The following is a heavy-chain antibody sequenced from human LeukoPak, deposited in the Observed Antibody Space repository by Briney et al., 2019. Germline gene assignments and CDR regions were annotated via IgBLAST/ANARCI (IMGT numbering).Heavy chain of an antibody. J-gene: IGHJ3*02. D-gene: IGHD3-10*01. CDR1: GFTFSSYS. Sequence: GGSLRLSCVASGFTFSSYSMNWVRQAPGKGLEWVSSISSSSSYIYYADSVKGRLTISRDNAKNSLYLQMNSLRAEDTAVYYCAKDSGSNTFDNWGQGTLVTVAS. CDR3: AKDSGSNTFDN. V-gene: IGHV3-21*01. CDR2: ISSSSSYI.